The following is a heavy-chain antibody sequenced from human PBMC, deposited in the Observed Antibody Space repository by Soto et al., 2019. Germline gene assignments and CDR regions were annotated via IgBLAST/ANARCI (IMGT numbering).Heavy chain of an antibody. CDR1: GYTFTSHD. D-gene: IGHD2-2*01. J-gene: IGHJ5*02. CDR2: MNPNSGHT. V-gene: IGHV1-8*01. Sequence: QVQLVQSGAEVKKPGASVKVSCKASGYTFTSHDINWMQQATGQGLEWMGWMNPNSGHTNYAQKFQGRVTMTRDTSISTAYMELTNLRSDDTAIYYCASDMSTTWGQGTLVTVSS. CDR3: ASDMSTT.